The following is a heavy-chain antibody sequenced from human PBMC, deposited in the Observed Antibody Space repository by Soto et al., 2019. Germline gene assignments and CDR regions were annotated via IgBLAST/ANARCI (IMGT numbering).Heavy chain of an antibody. V-gene: IGHV1-69*13. J-gene: IGHJ6*02. CDR3: ARGDATKIVVTTYYGVDV. D-gene: IGHD4-17*01. CDR1: GGSLSNFG. CDR2: IIPVFGTA. Sequence: SVKVSCKASGGSLSNFGISWVRQAPGQGLEWMGGIIPVFGTANYAQKFQGRVTISADESTSIVYMNVTSLRSEDTAVYYCARGDATKIVVTTYYGVDVWGQGTTVTVSS.